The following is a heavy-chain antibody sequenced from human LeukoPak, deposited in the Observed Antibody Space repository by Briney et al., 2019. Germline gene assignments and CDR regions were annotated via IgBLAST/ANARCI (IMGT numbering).Heavy chain of an antibody. CDR2: ISYDGSNK. V-gene: IGHV3-30*18. CDR3: AKDPGSLMVNYFFDY. CDR1: GFTFSSYG. Sequence: GGSLRLSCAASGFTFSSYGMHWVRQAPAKGLEWVAIISYDGSNKYYADSVKGRFTISRDNSKNTLYLQMNSLRAEDTAVYYCAKDPGSLMVNYFFDYWGQGTLVTVSS. D-gene: IGHD3-10*01. J-gene: IGHJ4*02.